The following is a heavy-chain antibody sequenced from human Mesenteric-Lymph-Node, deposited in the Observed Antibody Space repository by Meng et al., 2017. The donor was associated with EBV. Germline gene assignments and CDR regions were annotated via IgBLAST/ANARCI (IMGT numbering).Heavy chain of an antibody. Sequence: QVDPVRLGAEGTAPGSYVKVAARPPQHPYVGLNLLWVRQAPGQGLEWIGRINPRSGAKSYAEKFQGRLAMTGDTSVSTAYMELASLRSDDTAVYFCSHTDYFDNTGHHWGQGTLVTVSS. J-gene: IGHJ4*02. CDR1: QHPYVGLN. CDR3: SHTDYFDNTGHH. D-gene: IGHD3-22*01. CDR2: INPRSGAK. V-gene: IGHV1-2*06.